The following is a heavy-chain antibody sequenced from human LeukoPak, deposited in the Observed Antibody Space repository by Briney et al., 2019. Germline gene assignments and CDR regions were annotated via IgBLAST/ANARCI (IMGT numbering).Heavy chain of an antibody. Sequence: SETLSLTCTVSGGSISSGGYYWSWVRQHPGKGLEWIGYIYYSGSTYYNPSLKSRVTISVDTSKNQFSLKLSSVTAADTAVYYCARVDGYCSSTSCLYFDYWGQGTLVTVSS. D-gene: IGHD2-2*01. CDR1: GGSISSGGYY. V-gene: IGHV4-31*03. J-gene: IGHJ4*02. CDR3: ARVDGYCSSTSCLYFDY. CDR2: IYYSGST.